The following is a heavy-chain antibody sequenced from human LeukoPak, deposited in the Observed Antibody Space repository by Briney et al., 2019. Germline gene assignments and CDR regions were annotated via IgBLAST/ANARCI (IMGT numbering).Heavy chain of an antibody. D-gene: IGHD3-16*01. J-gene: IGHJ4*02. CDR2: ISYDGSNK. Sequence: GGSLRLSCAASGFTFSSYAMHWVRQAPGKGLEWVAVISYDGSNKYYADSVKGRFTISRDNSKNTLYLQMNSLRAEDTAVYYCARDGPIVMITFGDFDCWGQGTLVTVSS. V-gene: IGHV3-30-3*01. CDR3: ARDGPIVMITFGDFDC. CDR1: GFTFSSYA.